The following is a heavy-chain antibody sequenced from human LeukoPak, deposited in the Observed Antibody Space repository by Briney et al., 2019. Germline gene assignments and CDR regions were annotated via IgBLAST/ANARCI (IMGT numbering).Heavy chain of an antibody. CDR1: GFAFSSYW. J-gene: IGHJ3*02. Sequence: PGGSLRLSCAPSGFAFSSYWMIWVRQAPGKGLEWVSAISGSGGSTYYADSVKGRFTISRDNSKNTLYLQMNSLRAEDTAVYCCARRYYDFWSGRLDAFDIWGQGTMVTVSS. CDR3: ARRYYDFWSGRLDAFDI. V-gene: IGHV3-23*01. D-gene: IGHD3-3*01. CDR2: ISGSGGST.